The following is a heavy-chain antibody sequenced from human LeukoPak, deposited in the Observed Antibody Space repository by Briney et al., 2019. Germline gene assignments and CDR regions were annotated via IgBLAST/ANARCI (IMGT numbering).Heavy chain of an antibody. Sequence: GGSLRLSCAASGFTFSDYYMAWIRQGPGKGLECVSYITGSSSYTNYADSVKGRFTISGDNAKNSLYLQMNSLRAEDTAVYYCARGSTSGDYWGQGTLVTVSS. CDR2: ITGSSSYT. V-gene: IGHV3-11*06. D-gene: IGHD2-2*01. J-gene: IGHJ4*02. CDR3: ARGSTSGDY. CDR1: GFTFSDYY.